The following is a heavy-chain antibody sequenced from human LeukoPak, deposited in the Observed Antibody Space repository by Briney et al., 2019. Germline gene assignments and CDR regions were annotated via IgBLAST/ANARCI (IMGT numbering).Heavy chain of an antibody. D-gene: IGHD5-24*01. CDR3: ARDRKARVEMATQLDY. CDR1: GYTFTSYY. CDR2: IIPSGGST. Sequence: ASVKVSCKASGYTFTSYYMHWVRQAPGQGLEWMGIIIPSGGSTSYAQKFQGRVAMTRDTSTSTVYMELSSLRSEDTAVYYCARDRKARVEMATQLDYWGQGTLVTVSS. V-gene: IGHV1-46*01. J-gene: IGHJ4*02.